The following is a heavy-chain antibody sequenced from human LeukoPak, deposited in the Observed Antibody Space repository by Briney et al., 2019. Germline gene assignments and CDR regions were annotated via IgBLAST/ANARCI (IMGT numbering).Heavy chain of an antibody. CDR1: GGSISGYY. Sequence: ASETLSLTCTVSGGSISGYYWSWIRQPPGKGLEWIGYIYYSGSTNYSPSLKSRVTISVDTSNSQLSLKLSSVTAADTAVYYCARGWDTGYSYYGMDVWGQGTTVTVSS. D-gene: IGHD5-18*01. J-gene: IGHJ6*02. CDR2: IYYSGST. V-gene: IGHV4-59*01. CDR3: ARGWDTGYSYYGMDV.